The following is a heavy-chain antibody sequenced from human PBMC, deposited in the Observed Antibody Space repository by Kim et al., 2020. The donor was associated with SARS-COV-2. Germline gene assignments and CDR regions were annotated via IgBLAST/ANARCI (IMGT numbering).Heavy chain of an antibody. Sequence: GGSLRLSCAASGITLSSYAMTWVRLAPGKGLEWVSGISDSGGATYYADSVKGRFTISRDNSKNTLYLQMNSLRADDTAVYYCAKGGSSGYPYRFDSWGQG. CDR3: AKGGSSGYPYRFDS. CDR1: GITLSSYA. J-gene: IGHJ4*02. V-gene: IGHV3-23*01. D-gene: IGHD3-22*01. CDR2: ISDSGGAT.